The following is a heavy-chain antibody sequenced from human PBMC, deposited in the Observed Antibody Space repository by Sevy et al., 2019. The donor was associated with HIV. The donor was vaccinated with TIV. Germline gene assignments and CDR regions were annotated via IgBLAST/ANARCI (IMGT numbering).Heavy chain of an antibody. CDR1: GFTFSDHY. CDR3: ATHAGIAAAGRVFDY. V-gene: IGHV3-72*01. J-gene: IGHJ4*02. Sequence: GGSLRLSCVASGFTFSDHYMEWVRQAPGKGLEWVGRTRNKADCYTTEYAASVKGRSTISRDESKNSLYVQMNSLKAEDTAVYYCATHAGIAAAGRVFDYWGQGTLVTVSS. D-gene: IGHD6-13*01. CDR2: TRNKADCYTT.